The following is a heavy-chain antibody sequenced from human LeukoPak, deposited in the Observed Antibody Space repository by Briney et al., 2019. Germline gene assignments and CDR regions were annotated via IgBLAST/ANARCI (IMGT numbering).Heavy chain of an antibody. D-gene: IGHD6-13*01. J-gene: IGHJ1*01. Sequence: GGSLRLSCGASGFTFSSYEMNWVRQAPGKGLEWVSYISSSGSTIYYADSVKGRFTISRDNAKNPLYLQMNSLRAEDTAVYYCAREPGSSWYDSAEYFQHWGQGTLVTVSS. CDR3: AREPGSSWYDSAEYFQH. CDR1: GFTFSSYE. V-gene: IGHV3-48*03. CDR2: ISSSGSTI.